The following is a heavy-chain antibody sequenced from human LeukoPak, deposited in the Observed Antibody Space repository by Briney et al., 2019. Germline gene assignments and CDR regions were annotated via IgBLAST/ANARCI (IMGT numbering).Heavy chain of an antibody. CDR1: GFTFSSYG. D-gene: IGHD3-16*02. Sequence: GGSLRLSCAASGFTFSSYGMHWVRQAPGKGLEWVAVISYDGSNKYYADSVKGRFTISRDNSKNTLYLQMNSLRAEDTAVCYCAKELYDCIWGSYRYALQGTNTLFDYWGQGTLVTVSS. V-gene: IGHV3-30*18. CDR2: ISYDGSNK. J-gene: IGHJ4*02. CDR3: AKELYDCIWGSYRYALQGTNTLFDY.